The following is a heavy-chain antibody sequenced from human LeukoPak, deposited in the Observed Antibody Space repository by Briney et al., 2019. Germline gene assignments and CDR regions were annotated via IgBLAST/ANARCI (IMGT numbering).Heavy chain of an antibody. CDR2: IRVTTGAL. CDR1: GFTFSSYT. CDR3: ARGKSVYYYDNSGSFDS. V-gene: IGHV3-48*01. D-gene: IGHD3-22*01. J-gene: IGHJ4*02. Sequence: PGGSLTLSCAASGFTFSSYTMNWVRQAPGKGLEWLSYIRVTTGALYYADSVKGRFTISRDNAKNSLYLQMNNLRAEDTAVYYCARGKSVYYYDNSGSFDSWGQGTL.